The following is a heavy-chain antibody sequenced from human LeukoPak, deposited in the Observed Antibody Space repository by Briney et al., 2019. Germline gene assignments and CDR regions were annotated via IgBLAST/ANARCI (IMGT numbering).Heavy chain of an antibody. CDR3: ARQRDYNAMDV. Sequence: GESLKISCKGSGYSFATNWIGWVRQMPGKGLEWMGIIFPGDSDTRYSPSSQGQVTISADKSISTAYLQWSSLRASDTAMYYCARQRDYNAMDVWGQGTTVTVSS. CDR1: GYSFATNW. J-gene: IGHJ6*02. CDR2: IFPGDSDT. V-gene: IGHV5-51*01.